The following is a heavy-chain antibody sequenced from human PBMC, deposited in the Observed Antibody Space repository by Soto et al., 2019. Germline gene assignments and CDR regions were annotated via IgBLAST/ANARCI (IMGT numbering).Heavy chain of an antibody. D-gene: IGHD1-26*01. CDR1: GGTFDNFI. CDR3: SRNGTYSSSLSQYSGMDA. V-gene: IGHV1-69*01. J-gene: IGHJ6*04. Sequence: QVQLVQSGAEVKEPGSSVRVSCKASGGTFDNFIMNWVRQTPGQGLEWMGGIVPMLGTPTYAEKFKGRVTISATGSTSTMYMEVTSLSSEDTAIYSCSRNGTYSSSLSQYSGMDACGDGTTVTVSS. CDR2: IVPMLGTP.